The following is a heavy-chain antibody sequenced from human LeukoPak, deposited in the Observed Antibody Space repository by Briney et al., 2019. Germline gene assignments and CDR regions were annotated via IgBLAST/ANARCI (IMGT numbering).Heavy chain of an antibody. D-gene: IGHD1-26*01. V-gene: IGHV3-23*01. Sequence: GGSLRLSCAASGFTYSSYGMTWVRQAPGKGLEWVAGISGSGSRTDYADSVKGRFTISRDNAKNTLYLQMNSLRAEDTAAYYCAKGSREWELLDAFDIWGQGTMVTVSS. CDR2: ISGSGSRT. CDR3: AKGSREWELLDAFDI. CDR1: GFTYSSYG. J-gene: IGHJ3*02.